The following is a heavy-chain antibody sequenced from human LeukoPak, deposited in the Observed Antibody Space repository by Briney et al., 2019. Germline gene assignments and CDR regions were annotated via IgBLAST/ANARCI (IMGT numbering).Heavy chain of an antibody. D-gene: IGHD3-9*01. V-gene: IGHV4-59*02. CDR3: ARDPYYDILTGYLIRGTFGI. CDR2: IYHTGST. J-gene: IGHJ3*02. Sequence: PSETLSLTCTISGGSVSDYYWSWIRQSPGKGLEWIGYIYHTGSTSYSPSLKSRVTISLDTSKNQVSLKLSSVTAADTAVYYCARDPYYDILTGYLIRGTFGIWGLGTMVTVSS. CDR1: GGSVSDYY.